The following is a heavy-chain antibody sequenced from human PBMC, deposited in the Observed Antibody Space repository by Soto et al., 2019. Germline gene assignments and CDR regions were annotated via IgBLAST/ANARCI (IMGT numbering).Heavy chain of an antibody. J-gene: IGHJ2*01. Sequence: QVQVVESGGGVVQPGTSLRLSCTVSGFTLSSYGMHWVRQAPGKGLEWVAVMWYDGTNKNYADSLKGRFTISRDNSKNTLYLEMNSLRAEDTAVYYCARVAGYSSGWFYWYFDLWGRGTLVTVSS. CDR1: GFTLSSYG. CDR3: ARVAGYSSGWFYWYFDL. D-gene: IGHD6-19*01. V-gene: IGHV3-33*01. CDR2: MWYDGTNK.